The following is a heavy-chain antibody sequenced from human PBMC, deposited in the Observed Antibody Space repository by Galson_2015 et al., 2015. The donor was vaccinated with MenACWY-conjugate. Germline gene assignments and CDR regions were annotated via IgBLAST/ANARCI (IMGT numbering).Heavy chain of an antibody. V-gene: IGHV1-69*06. CDR1: GGTFSSYA. CDR3: AREGKANDYGGNSADY. D-gene: IGHD4-23*01. J-gene: IGHJ4*02. Sequence: SVKVSCKALGGTFSSYAFNWVRQAPGQGLERMGGITPMFGTANYAQKFQGRVAIAADKSTSTAYMELSSLRSEDTAVYYCAREGKANDYGGNSADYWGQGTLVTVSS. CDR2: ITPMFGTA.